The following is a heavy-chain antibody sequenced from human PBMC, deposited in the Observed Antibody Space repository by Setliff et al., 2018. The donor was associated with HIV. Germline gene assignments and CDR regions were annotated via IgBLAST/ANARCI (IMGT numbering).Heavy chain of an antibody. V-gene: IGHV3-11*03. CDR2: ISGRSSDP. Sequence: GGSLRLSCAASGFTFSDYYMGRIRQAPGKGLEWVSYISGRSSDPNYADSVKGRFTISRDNAKNSVYLQMNSLRAEDTAMYYCVRPVREPVDWGRGTLVTVS. CDR1: GFTFSDYY. J-gene: IGHJ4*02. D-gene: IGHD6-19*01. CDR3: VRPVREPVD.